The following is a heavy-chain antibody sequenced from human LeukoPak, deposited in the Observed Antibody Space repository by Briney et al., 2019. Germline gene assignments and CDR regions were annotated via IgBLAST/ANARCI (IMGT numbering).Heavy chain of an antibody. Sequence: PSETLSLTCAVYGGSFSVYYWSWIRQPPGKGLEWIGEINHSGSTNYNPSLKSRVTISVDTSKNQFSLKLSSVTAADTAVYYCAKTEKIYGSFDYWGQGTLVTVSS. D-gene: IGHD3-10*01. CDR3: AKTEKIYGSFDY. CDR1: GGSFSVYY. V-gene: IGHV4-34*01. J-gene: IGHJ4*02. CDR2: INHSGST.